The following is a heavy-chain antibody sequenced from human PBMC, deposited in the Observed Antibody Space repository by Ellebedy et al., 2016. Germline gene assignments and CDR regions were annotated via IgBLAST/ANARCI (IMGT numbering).Heavy chain of an antibody. CDR3: ARDLTASGTLDH. CDR2: IKPDGSVT. Sequence: GESLKISCVASGFTFSSYWIHWVRQAPGKGLEWVADIKPDGSVTYYVDYVRGRLTISRDNARSSVYLQLNSLRVEDTAVYHCARDLTASGTLDHWGRGTLVTVSS. CDR1: GFTFSSYW. J-gene: IGHJ4*02. V-gene: IGHV3-7*03. D-gene: IGHD3-9*01.